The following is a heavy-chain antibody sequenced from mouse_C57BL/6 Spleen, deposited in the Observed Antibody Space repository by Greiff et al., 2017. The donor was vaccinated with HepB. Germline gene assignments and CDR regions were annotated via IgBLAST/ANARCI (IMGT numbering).Heavy chain of an antibody. Sequence: EVQGVESGGGLVKPGGSLKLSCAASGFTFSSYAMSWVRQTPEKRLEWVATISDGGSYTYYPDNVKGRFTISRDNAKNNMYLQMSHLKSEDTAMYYCATDSSAYWGQGTTLTVSS. J-gene: IGHJ2*01. V-gene: IGHV5-4*01. D-gene: IGHD3-2*02. CDR2: ISDGGSYT. CDR1: GFTFSSYA. CDR3: ATDSSAY.